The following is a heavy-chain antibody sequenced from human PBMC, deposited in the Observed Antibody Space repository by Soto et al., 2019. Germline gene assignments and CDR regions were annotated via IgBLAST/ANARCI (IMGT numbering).Heavy chain of an antibody. V-gene: IGHV4-34*01. J-gene: IGHJ4*02. Sequence: PSETLSLTCAVYGGSYSGYYWSWIRQPPGKGLEWIGEINHSGSTNYNPSLKSRVTISVDTSKNQFSLKLSSVTAADTAVYYCASGSVVTTFDYWGQGTLVTVSS. CDR3: ASGSVVTTFDY. CDR2: INHSGST. CDR1: GGSYSGYY. D-gene: IGHD2-21*02.